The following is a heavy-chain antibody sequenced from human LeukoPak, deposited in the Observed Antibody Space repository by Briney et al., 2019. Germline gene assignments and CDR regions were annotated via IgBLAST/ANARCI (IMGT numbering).Heavy chain of an antibody. Sequence: ASVKVSCKASGYTFTSYAMHWVRQAPGQRLEWMGWINAGNGNTKYSQKFQGRVTITRDTSASTAYMELSSLRSEDTAVYYCEREGVRGGLFDYWGQGTLVIVSS. CDR1: GYTFTSYA. CDR2: INAGNGNT. D-gene: IGHD2-15*01. CDR3: EREGVRGGLFDY. J-gene: IGHJ4*02. V-gene: IGHV1-3*01.